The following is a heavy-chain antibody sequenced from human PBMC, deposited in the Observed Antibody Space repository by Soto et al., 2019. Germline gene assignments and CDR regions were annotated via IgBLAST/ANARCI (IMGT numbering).Heavy chain of an antibody. CDR3: ARGAVTTGGRRFDP. Sequence: QVQLVQSGAEVKKPGSSVKVSCKASGGTFSSYAISWVRQAPGQGLEWMGGIIPIFGTANYAQKFQGRVTITADESTSTAYMGLSSMRSEDTAVYYCARGAVTTGGRRFDPWGQGTLVTVSS. V-gene: IGHV1-69*12. J-gene: IGHJ5*02. CDR2: IIPIFGTA. D-gene: IGHD4-4*01. CDR1: GGTFSSYA.